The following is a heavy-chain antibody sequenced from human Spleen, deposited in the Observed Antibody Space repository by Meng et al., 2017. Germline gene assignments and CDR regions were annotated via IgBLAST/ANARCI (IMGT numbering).Heavy chain of an antibody. Sequence: SETLSLTCAVSGGSISSSNWWSWVRQPPGKGLEWIGEIYHSGSTNYNPSLKSRVTISVDTSKNQFSLKLSSVTAADTAVYYCARGSDIVATTIDYWGQGTLVTVSS. V-gene: IGHV4-4*02. CDR3: ARGSDIVATTIDY. J-gene: IGHJ4*02. CDR2: IYHSGST. D-gene: IGHD5-12*01. CDR1: GGSISSSNW.